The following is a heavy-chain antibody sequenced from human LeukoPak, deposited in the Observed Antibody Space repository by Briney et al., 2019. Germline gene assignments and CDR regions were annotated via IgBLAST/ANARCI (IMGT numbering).Heavy chain of an antibody. CDR2: IYYSGST. CDR3: ARDRIFSMLDYYYGMDV. Sequence: SQTLSLTCTVSGGSISSGGYYWSWIRQHPGKGLEWIGYIYYSGSTYYNPSLKSRVTISVDTSKNQFSLKLSSVTAADTAVYYCARDRIFSMLDYYYGMDVWGQGTTVTVSS. J-gene: IGHJ6*02. V-gene: IGHV4-31*03. CDR1: GGSISSGGYY. D-gene: IGHD2/OR15-2a*01.